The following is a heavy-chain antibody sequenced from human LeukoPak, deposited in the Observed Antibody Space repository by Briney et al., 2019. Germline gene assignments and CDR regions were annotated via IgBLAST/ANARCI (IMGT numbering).Heavy chain of an antibody. CDR1: AFTVSSNY. J-gene: IGHJ4*02. D-gene: IGHD6-13*01. CDR2: IYSGGSR. Sequence: GGSLRLSCAASAFTVSSNYMSWVRQAPGKGLEWVSVIYSGGSRYYTDSVKGRFTISRDNSKNTLYLQMNSLRAEDTAVYYCAKTVAAAGTWSFEYWGQGTLVTVSS. V-gene: IGHV3-53*01. CDR3: AKTVAAAGTWSFEY.